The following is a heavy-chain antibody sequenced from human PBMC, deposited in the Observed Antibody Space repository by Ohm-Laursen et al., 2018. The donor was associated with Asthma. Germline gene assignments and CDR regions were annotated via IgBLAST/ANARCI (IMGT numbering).Heavy chain of an antibody. CDR2: GGSYYDGGLK. Sequence: SLRLSCAASGFTFRSYAMHWVRQAPGKGLEWVAVGGSYYDGGLKYYADSVNGRFTISRDNSKNTLYLQMNSLRPEDTAVYYCARSWGGSDYWGQGTLVTVSS. CDR3: ARSWGGSDY. CDR1: GFTFRSYA. J-gene: IGHJ4*02. V-gene: IGHV3-30-3*01. D-gene: IGHD3-16*01.